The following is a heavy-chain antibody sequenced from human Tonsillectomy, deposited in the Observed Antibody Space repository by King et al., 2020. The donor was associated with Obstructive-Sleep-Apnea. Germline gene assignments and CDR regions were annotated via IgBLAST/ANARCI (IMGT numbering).Heavy chain of an antibody. D-gene: IGHD3-3*01. CDR3: TTDTVYWSPVGFDI. CDR1: GFTFSNAW. V-gene: IGHV3-15*01. J-gene: IGHJ3*02. Sequence: VQLVESGGGLVKPGGSLRLSCAASGFTFSNAWMSWVRQAPGKGLEWVGRIKSKTDGGTNDYAAPVKGRFTISRDDSKNTLYLQMNSLKTEDTAVYYCTTDTVYWSPVGFDIWGQGTMVTVSS. CDR2: IKSKTDGGTN.